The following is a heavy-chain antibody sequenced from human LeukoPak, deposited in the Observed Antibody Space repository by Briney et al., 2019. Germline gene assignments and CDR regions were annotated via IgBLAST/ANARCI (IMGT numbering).Heavy chain of an antibody. CDR3: ANQWVQLWSPFDY. CDR1: GFTFSSYA. Sequence: GGSLRLSCAASGFTFSSYAMSWVRQAPGKGLEWVANIKQDGSVKNYVDSVKGRFTISRDNAKNSLYLQMNSLRVEDTAVYYCANQWVQLWSPFDYWGQGTLVTVSS. V-gene: IGHV3-7*01. D-gene: IGHD5-18*01. J-gene: IGHJ4*02. CDR2: IKQDGSVK.